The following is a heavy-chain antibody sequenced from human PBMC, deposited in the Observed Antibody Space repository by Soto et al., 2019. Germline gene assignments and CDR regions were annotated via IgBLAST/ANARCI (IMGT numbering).Heavy chain of an antibody. CDR3: ARDGFCTSTTCRVGNWFDP. D-gene: IGHD2-2*01. V-gene: IGHV4-34*01. J-gene: IGHJ5*02. Sequence: SETLSLTCVVYGGSFSGYYWSWIRQSPGKGLEWIGGINHRGSTNYNPSLESRVTISVDTSKDQFSLKLPSVTAADTAMYYCARDGFCTSTTCRVGNWFDPWGQGTLVTVSS. CDR2: INHRGST. CDR1: GGSFSGYY.